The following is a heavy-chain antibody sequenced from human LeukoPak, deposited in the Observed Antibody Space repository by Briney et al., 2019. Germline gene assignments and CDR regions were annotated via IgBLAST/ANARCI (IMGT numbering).Heavy chain of an antibody. V-gene: IGHV6-1*01. CDR3: ARGLQQLVPNFDY. CDR1: GDSVSRNSTA. J-gene: IGHJ4*02. CDR2: TYYRSKWYS. Sequence: SQTHSLTCAISGDSVSRNSTAWNWIRQSPSRGLEWLGRTYYRSKWYSDYAVSVKSRITINPDTSKNQFSLQLNSVTPADTAVYYCARGLQQLVPNFDYWGQGTLVTVSS. D-gene: IGHD6-6*01.